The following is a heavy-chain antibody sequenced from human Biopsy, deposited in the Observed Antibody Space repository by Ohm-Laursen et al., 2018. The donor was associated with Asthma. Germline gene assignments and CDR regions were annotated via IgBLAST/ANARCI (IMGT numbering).Heavy chain of an antibody. Sequence: SVKVSCKSLGGTFNTYVIGWVRPAPGQGLEWMGGINSVFGTTTYPQKFQDRVTITADDSTSTAYMELSSLRSEDTAVYYCARKAGSCISRTCYSLDFWGQGTLVTVSS. CDR2: INSVFGTT. J-gene: IGHJ4*02. CDR3: ARKAGSCISRTCYSLDF. CDR1: GGTFNTYV. V-gene: IGHV1-69*13. D-gene: IGHD2-2*01.